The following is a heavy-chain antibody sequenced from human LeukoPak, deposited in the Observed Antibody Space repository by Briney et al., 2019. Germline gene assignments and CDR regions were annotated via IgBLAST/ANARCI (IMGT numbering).Heavy chain of an antibody. D-gene: IGHD2-2*01. J-gene: IGHJ4*02. CDR2: ISGNGDTT. CDR1: GFNFNIYA. Sequence: PGGSLRLSCAASGFNFNIYAMFWVRQAPGKGLEYVSAISGNGDTTYYANSVKGRFTISRDNSKNTLYLQVGSLRAEDMAVYYCARGLGYCSRTSCYPDYWGQGALVTVSS. V-gene: IGHV3-64*01. CDR3: ARGLGYCSRTSCYPDY.